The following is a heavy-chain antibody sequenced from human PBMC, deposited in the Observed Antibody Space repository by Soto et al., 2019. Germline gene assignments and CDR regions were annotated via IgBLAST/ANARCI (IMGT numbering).Heavy chain of an antibody. Sequence: EVQLVESGGGLVKPGGSLRLSCAASGFTFSNAWMSWVRQAPGKGLEWVGRIKSRADGGTADHAAPVKGRFAISRDDSQNTVYLQMNSLKTEDTAGYYWAPLGGNLGAFDYLGQVTLVTGSS. D-gene: IGHD3-16*01. J-gene: IGHJ4*02. CDR3: APLGGNLGAFDY. CDR1: GFTFSNAW. CDR2: IKSRADGGTA. V-gene: IGHV3-15*01.